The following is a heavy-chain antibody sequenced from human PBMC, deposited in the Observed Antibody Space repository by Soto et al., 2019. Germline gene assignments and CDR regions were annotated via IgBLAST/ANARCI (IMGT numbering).Heavy chain of an antibody. V-gene: IGHV3-33*01. CDR1: GFTFSSYG. CDR2: IWYDGSNK. CDR3: VYSSSHYFDY. D-gene: IGHD6-6*01. J-gene: IGHJ4*02. Sequence: GGSLRLSCAASGFTFSSYGMHWVRQAPGKGLEWVAVIWYDGSNKYYADSVKGRFTISRDNSKNTLYLQMNSLRAEDTAVYYCVYSSSHYFDYWGQGTLVTVSS.